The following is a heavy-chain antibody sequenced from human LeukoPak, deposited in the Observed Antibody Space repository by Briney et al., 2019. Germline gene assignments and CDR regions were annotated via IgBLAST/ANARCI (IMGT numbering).Heavy chain of an antibody. CDR1: GGSISSYY. V-gene: IGHV4-59*01. Sequence: SSETQSLTCTVSGGSISSYYWSSIRQPPGKGLEWIGYIYYSGSTNYNPSLKSRVTISVDTSKNQFSLKLSSVTAADTAVYYCARGIDSGYDLYGFDYWGQGTLVTVSS. CDR3: ARGIDSGYDLYGFDY. CDR2: IYYSGST. D-gene: IGHD5-12*01. J-gene: IGHJ4*02.